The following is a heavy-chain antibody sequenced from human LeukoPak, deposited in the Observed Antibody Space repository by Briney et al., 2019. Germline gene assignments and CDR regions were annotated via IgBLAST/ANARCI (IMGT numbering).Heavy chain of an antibody. J-gene: IGHJ3*02. CDR1: GFTFSSYA. CDR2: ISSNGGST. V-gene: IGHV3-64*01. D-gene: IGHD3-22*01. CDR3: ARDSSPRYDSSGWAFDI. Sequence: PGESLRLSCAASGFTFSSYAMHWVRQAPGKGLEYVSAISSNGGSTYYANSVKGRFTISRDNSKNTLYLQMGSLRAEDMAVYYCARDSSPRYDSSGWAFDIWGQGTMVTVSS.